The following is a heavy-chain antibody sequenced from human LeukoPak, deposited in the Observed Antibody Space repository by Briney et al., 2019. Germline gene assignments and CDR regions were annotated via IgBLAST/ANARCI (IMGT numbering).Heavy chain of an antibody. CDR1: GFTFSRFW. CDR3: ARDGTYTDYDPDFDI. V-gene: IGHV3-7*04. Sequence: GGSLRLSCAASGFTFSRFWMSWVRQAPGKGLEWVANIKQDGSEKYYVDSVKGRFTISRDNAKNSLYLQMNSLRAEDTAVFYCARDGTYTDYDPDFDIWGQGTLVTVFS. CDR2: IKQDGSEK. J-gene: IGHJ4*02. D-gene: IGHD5-12*01.